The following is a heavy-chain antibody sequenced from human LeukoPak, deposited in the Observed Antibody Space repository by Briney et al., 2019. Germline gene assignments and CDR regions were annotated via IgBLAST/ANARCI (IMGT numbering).Heavy chain of an antibody. V-gene: IGHV3-23*01. Sequence: GGSLRLSCAASGFTFSSYAMSWVRQAPGKGLEWVSAISGSGGITSYADSVKGRFTISRDNSKNTLYLQMNSLRAEDTAVYYCAKGTTVVGVHGGFDYWGQGTLVTVSS. CDR1: GFTFSSYA. J-gene: IGHJ4*02. CDR2: ISGSGGIT. D-gene: IGHD1-26*01. CDR3: AKGTTVVGVHGGFDY.